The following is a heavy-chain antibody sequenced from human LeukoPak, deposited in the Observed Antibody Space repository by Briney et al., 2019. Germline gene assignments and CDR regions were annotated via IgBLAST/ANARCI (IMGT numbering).Heavy chain of an antibody. CDR3: AREWELGYFDY. V-gene: IGHV4-59*01. J-gene: IGHJ4*02. Sequence: SETLSLTCTVSGGSISSYYWSWIRQPPGKGLEWIGYIYYSGSTNYNPPLKSRVTISVDTSKNQFSLKLSSVTAADTAVYYCAREWELGYFDYWGQGTLVTVSS. CDR2: IYYSGST. CDR1: GGSISSYY. D-gene: IGHD1-26*01.